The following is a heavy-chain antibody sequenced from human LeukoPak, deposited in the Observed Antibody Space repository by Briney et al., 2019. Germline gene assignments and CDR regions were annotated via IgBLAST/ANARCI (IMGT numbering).Heavy chain of an antibody. CDR3: ARTESWAFDI. CDR1: GFTFRSYS. Sequence: PGGSLRLSCAASGFTFRSYSMNWGRQGPGKGLEGVSSISSSSSYIYYADSVKGRFTISRDNAKNSLYLQMNSLRAEDTAVYYCARTESWAFDIWGQGTMVTVSS. J-gene: IGHJ3*02. V-gene: IGHV3-21*01. CDR2: ISSSSSYI.